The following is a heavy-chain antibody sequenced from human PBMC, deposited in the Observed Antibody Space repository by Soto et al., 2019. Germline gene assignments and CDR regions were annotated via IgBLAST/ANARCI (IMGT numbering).Heavy chain of an antibody. CDR1: GFTFSSYA. Sequence: GVSLRLSCAASGFTFSSYAMSWVRQAPGKGLEWVSAISGSGGSTYYADSVKGRFTISRDNSKNTLYLQMNSLRAEDTAVYYCAKQDGSGSYYNGSPFDYWGQGTLVTVSS. V-gene: IGHV3-23*01. CDR3: AKQDGSGSYYNGSPFDY. J-gene: IGHJ4*02. CDR2: ISGSGGST. D-gene: IGHD3-10*01.